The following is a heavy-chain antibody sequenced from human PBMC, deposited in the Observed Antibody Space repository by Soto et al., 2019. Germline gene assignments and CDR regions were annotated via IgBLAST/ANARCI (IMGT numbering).Heavy chain of an antibody. CDR3: AKDLQVTMKKTDAFDI. J-gene: IGHJ3*02. Sequence: QVQLLQSGGGVVQPGRSLRLSCAASGFTFRSYGMHWVRQAPGQGLEWVAVISHDGTNEYYVDSVKGRFTISRDNSENTLYLQMNSLRAEDTAVYYCAKDLQVTMKKTDAFDIWGQGTMVTVSS. CDR2: ISHDGTNE. CDR1: GFTFRSYG. D-gene: IGHD3-22*01. V-gene: IGHV3-30*18.